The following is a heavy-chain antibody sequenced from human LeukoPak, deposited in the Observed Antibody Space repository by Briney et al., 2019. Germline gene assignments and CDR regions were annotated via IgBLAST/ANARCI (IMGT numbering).Heavy chain of an antibody. J-gene: IGHJ4*02. CDR2: ISYDGSNK. D-gene: IGHD2-15*01. CDR1: GFPFSSYG. CDR3: AKEEIRSGGSCQS. Sequence: GSLRLSCAASGFPFSSYGMHWVRQAPGKGLEWVAVISYDGSNKYYADSVKGRFTISRDNSKNTLYLQMNSLRAEDTAVYYCAKEEIRSGGSCQSWGQGTLVTVSS. V-gene: IGHV3-30*18.